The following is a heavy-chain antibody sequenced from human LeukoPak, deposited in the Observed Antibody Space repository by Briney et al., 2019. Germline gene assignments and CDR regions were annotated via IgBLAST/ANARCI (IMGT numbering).Heavy chain of an antibody. CDR3: ARGVLYGSGTYTYYFDY. CDR2: IWYDGSNK. CDR1: GFTFSNYG. J-gene: IGHJ4*02. Sequence: GGTLRLSCAASGFTFSNYGMEWVRQAPGKGLEWVAIIWYDGSNKFYADSVKGRFTISRDNSKNTLYLQMSSLRVEDTAVYYCARGVLYGSGTYTYYFDYWGQGTLVTVSS. D-gene: IGHD3-10*01. V-gene: IGHV3-33*01.